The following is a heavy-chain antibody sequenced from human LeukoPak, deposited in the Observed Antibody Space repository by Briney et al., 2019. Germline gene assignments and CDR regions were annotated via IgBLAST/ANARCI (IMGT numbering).Heavy chain of an antibody. CDR2: INHSGST. J-gene: IGHJ4*02. CDR3: ARGVRDVVATILSTGVDY. CDR1: GGSFSGYY. D-gene: IGHD5-12*01. V-gene: IGHV4-34*01. Sequence: PSETLSLTCAAYGGSFSGYYWSWIRQPPGKGLEWIGEINHSGSTNYNPSLKSRVTISVDTSKNQFSLKLSSVTAADTAVYYCARGVRDVVATILSTGVDYWGQGTLVTVSS.